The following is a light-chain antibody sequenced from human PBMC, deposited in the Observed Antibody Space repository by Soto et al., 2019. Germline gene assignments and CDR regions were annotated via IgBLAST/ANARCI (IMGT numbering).Light chain of an antibody. J-gene: IGLJ3*02. CDR1: NIGSYS. Sequence: SYVLTQPPSVSGAPGKTARLTCGGNNIGSYSVHWYQQKPGQAPVLVIYYDSDRPSGIPVRFAGSNSGNTATLTISRVGAGDEADYYCPVWDSSSDWVFVGGTKLTVL. V-gene: IGLV3-21*04. CDR3: PVWDSSSDWV. CDR2: YDS.